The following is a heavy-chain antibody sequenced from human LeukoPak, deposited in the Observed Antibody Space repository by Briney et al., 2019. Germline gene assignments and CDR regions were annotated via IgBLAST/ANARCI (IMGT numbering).Heavy chain of an antibody. D-gene: IGHD6-19*01. V-gene: IGHV3-53*01. CDR3: ARGPSPAQEQWPGDAFDI. Sequence: GGSLRLSCAASGFTVSSNYMSWVRQAPGKGLEWVSVIYSGGSTYYADSVKGRFTISRDNSKNTLYLQMNSLRAEDTAVYYCARGPSPAQEQWPGDAFDIWGQGTMVTVSS. J-gene: IGHJ3*02. CDR2: IYSGGST. CDR1: GFTVSSNY.